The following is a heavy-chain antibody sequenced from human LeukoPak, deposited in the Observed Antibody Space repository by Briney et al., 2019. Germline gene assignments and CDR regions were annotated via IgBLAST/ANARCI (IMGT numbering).Heavy chain of an antibody. CDR2: IYYSGST. D-gene: IGHD2-2*02. J-gene: IGHJ3*02. Sequence: SETLSLTCTVSGGSISSGDYYWSWVRQPPGKGLEWLGYIYYSGSTYYNPSLKSRVTISVDTSKNQFSLKLSSVTAADTAVYYCARIIVAVPAAIRGAFDIWGQGTMVTVSS. V-gene: IGHV4-30-4*08. CDR1: GGSISSGDYY. CDR3: ARIIVAVPAAIRGAFDI.